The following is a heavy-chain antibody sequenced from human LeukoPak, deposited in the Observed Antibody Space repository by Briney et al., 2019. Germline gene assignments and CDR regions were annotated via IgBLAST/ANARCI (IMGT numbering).Heavy chain of an antibody. J-gene: IGHJ4*02. D-gene: IGHD3-9*01. CDR3: AKDGRGYDILTGPLGY. CDR1: GFTFSSYG. CDR2: IRYDGSNK. V-gene: IGHV3-30*02. Sequence: PGGSLRLSCAASGFTFSSYGMHWVRQAPGKGLEWVAFIRYDGSNKYYADPVKGRFTISRDNSKNTLYLQMNSLRAEDTAVYYCAKDGRGYDILTGPLGYWGQGTLVTVSS.